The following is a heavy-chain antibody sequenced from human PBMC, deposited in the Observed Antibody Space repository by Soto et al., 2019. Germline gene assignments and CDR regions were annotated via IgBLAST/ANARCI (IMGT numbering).Heavy chain of an antibody. CDR2: INTSGGNT. V-gene: IGHV3-23*01. J-gene: IGHJ3*02. D-gene: IGHD3-10*01. Sequence: GGSLRLSCAASGFTFSSCGMSWVRRAPGKGLEWVSSINTSGGNTYYADSVKGRFPISRDNSKNTLYLQVDSLRAEDTAIYYCAKHQAERVYDIWGQGTMVTVSS. CDR1: GFTFSSCG. CDR3: AKHQAERVYDI.